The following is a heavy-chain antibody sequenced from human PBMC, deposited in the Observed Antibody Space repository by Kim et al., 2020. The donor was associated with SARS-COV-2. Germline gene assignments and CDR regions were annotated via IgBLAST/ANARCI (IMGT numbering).Heavy chain of an antibody. Sequence: DPWTGRFTISRDNSKNTRYLQMNSLRAEDTAVYYCARDRPGLRSNGLDYWGQGTLVTVSS. D-gene: IGHD4-17*01. CDR3: ARDRPGLRSNGLDY. V-gene: IGHV3-30*01. J-gene: IGHJ4*02.